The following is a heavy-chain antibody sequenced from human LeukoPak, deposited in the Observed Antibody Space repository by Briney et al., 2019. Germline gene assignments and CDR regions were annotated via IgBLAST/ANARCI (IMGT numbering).Heavy chain of an antibody. D-gene: IGHD4-17*01. Sequence: SVKVSCKASGGTFSSYAISWVRQAPGQGLEWMGRIIPIFGTANYAQKFQGRVTITTDESTSTAYMELSSLRSEDTAVYYCARGHGDHEVDFDYWGQGTLVTVSS. CDR3: ARGHGDHEVDFDY. CDR2: IIPIFGTA. CDR1: GGTFSSYA. V-gene: IGHV1-69*05. J-gene: IGHJ4*02.